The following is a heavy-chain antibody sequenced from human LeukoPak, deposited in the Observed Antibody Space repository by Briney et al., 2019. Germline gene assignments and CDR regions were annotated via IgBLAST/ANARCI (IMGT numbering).Heavy chain of an antibody. CDR1: GFTFSSYG. V-gene: IGHV3-33*01. J-gene: IGHJ4*02. Sequence: GGSVRLSCAASGFTFSSYGMHWVRQAPGKGLEWVAVIWYDGSNKYYADSVKGRFTISRDNSKNTLYLQMNSLRAEDTAVYYCARDESSGSYYYYFDYWGQGTLVAVSS. D-gene: IGHD1-26*01. CDR2: IWYDGSNK. CDR3: ARDESSGSYYYYFDY.